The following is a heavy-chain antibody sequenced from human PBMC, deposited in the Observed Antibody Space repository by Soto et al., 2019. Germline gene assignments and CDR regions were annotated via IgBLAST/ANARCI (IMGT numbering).Heavy chain of an antibody. V-gene: IGHV3-21*01. CDR1: GFTFSSYS. D-gene: IGHD3-10*01. CDR3: ARDIMVRGVPLLAFDY. Sequence: PGGSLRLSCAASGFTFSSYSMNWVRQAPGKGLEWVSSISSSSSYIYYADSVKGRFTISRDNAKNSLYLQMNSLRAEDTAVYYCARDIMVRGVPLLAFDYWGQGTLLTVSS. CDR2: ISSSSSYI. J-gene: IGHJ4*02.